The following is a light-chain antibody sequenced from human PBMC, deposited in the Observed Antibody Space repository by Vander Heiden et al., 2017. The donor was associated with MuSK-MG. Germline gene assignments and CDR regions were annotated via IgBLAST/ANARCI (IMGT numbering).Light chain of an antibody. CDR2: WAS. CDR1: QTILGRSNNKVS. V-gene: IGKV4-1*01. Sequence: DIVMSQSSDSLAFFPGERATPHCNSTQTILGRSNNKVSLSWYQQKPGQPPRLLIYWASTRESGVPDRFSGSGSGTDFTLTIGSLQVEDVAVYYCQQFYGTPYTFGRGTKLEIK. J-gene: IGKJ2*01. CDR3: QQFYGTPYT.